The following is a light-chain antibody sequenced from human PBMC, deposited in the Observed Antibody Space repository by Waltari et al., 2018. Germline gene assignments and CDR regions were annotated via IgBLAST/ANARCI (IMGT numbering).Light chain of an antibody. J-gene: IGLJ2*01. CDR3: SVWDDSLNGVV. CDR2: YNN. CDR1: SSNIGRNT. V-gene: IGLV1-44*01. Sequence: QSVLTQPPSASGTPGQRVTISCSGGSSNIGRNTVNWYQHVPGTAPKLLVYYNNQRPSGVPDRCSGSTSGTSASLAISGLQSADEATYYCSVWDDSLNGVVFGGGTKLAVL.